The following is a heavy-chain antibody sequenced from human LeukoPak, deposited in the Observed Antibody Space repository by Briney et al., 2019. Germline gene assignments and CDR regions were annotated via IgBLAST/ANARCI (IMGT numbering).Heavy chain of an antibody. D-gene: IGHD3-10*01. V-gene: IGHV4-31*03. Sequence: SETLSLTCTVSGGSISSGGYYWSWIRQHPGKGLEWIGYIYYSGSTYYNPSLKSRVTISVDTSKNQFSLKLSSVTAADTAVYYCATHGSGSYYPFDYWGQGTLVTVSS. CDR1: GGSISSGGYY. CDR2: IYYSGST. CDR3: ATHGSGSYYPFDY. J-gene: IGHJ4*02.